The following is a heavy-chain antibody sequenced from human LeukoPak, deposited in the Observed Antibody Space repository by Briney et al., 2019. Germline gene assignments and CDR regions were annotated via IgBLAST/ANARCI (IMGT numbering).Heavy chain of an antibody. CDR2: ISSGDRT. D-gene: IGHD3-9*01. CDR1: GFTFSSYA. CDR3: AKDATASPYFHWFDN. Sequence: GGSLRLSSAASGFTFSSYAMNWVRQAPGKGREWVAGISSGDRTFHAESVKGRFTISRDKSKDTLYLQMNSLRAEDTAVYYCAKDATASPYFHWFDNWGQGTQVIVSS. V-gene: IGHV3-23*01. J-gene: IGHJ4*02.